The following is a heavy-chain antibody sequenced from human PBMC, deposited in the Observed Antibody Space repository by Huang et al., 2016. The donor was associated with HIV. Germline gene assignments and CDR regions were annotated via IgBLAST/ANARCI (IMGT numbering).Heavy chain of an antibody. D-gene: IGHD5-12*01. Sequence: QPQLVESGGGVVQRGGSLSISCAASEFNFHVYGMHWLRQARGNGLEWVAFVRFDGSNEYYIDSVKGRFTISRDNSKKMLFLEMDNLRPEDTAVYFCARDSRWEIVATTLSYFDYWGQGTLVTVSS. V-gene: IGHV3-30*02. CDR2: VRFDGSNE. CDR3: ARDSRWEIVATTLSYFDY. CDR1: EFNFHVYG. J-gene: IGHJ4*02.